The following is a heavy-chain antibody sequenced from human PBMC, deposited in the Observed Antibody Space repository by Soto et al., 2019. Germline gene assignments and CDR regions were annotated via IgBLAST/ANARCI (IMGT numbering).Heavy chain of an antibody. D-gene: IGHD6-13*01. CDR1: GGTFSSYA. CDR2: IIAIFGTA. J-gene: IGHJ4*02. V-gene: IGHV1-69*06. Sequence: SVKVSCKASGGTFSSYAISWVRQAPGQGLEWMGGIIAIFGTANYAQKFQGRVTITADKSTSTAYMELSSLRSEDTAVYYCATNTQYSSSWYQTFDSWGQGTLVTVSS. CDR3: ATNTQYSSSWYQTFDS.